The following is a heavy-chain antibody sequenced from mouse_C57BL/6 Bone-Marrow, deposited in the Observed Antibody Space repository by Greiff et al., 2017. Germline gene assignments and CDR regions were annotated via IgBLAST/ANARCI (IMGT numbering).Heavy chain of an antibody. D-gene: IGHD1-1*01. V-gene: IGHV14-4*01. CDR1: GFNIKDDY. J-gene: IGHJ4*01. CDR3: TVVATDYAMDY. Sequence: EVKLMESGAELVRPGASVKLSCTASGFNIKDDYMHWVKQRPEQGLEWIGWIDPENGDTEYASKFQGKATITADTSSNTAYLQLSSLTSEDTAVYYCTVVATDYAMDYWGQGTSVTVSS. CDR2: IDPENGDT.